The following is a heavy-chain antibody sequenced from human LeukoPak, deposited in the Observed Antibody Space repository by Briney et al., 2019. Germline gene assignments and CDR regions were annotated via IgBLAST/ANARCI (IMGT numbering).Heavy chain of an antibody. Sequence: SETLSLTCTVSRGSISSGAYYGSGMPAPPGKGLEWVGFIDYSVSAYYKPSLKRGINISEDTYKNQFSLKLGSVCAADTPVYYCAKVPHAGTFDIWGQGKMVTVSS. CDR1: RGSISSGAYY. CDR3: AKVPHAGTFDI. CDR2: IDYSVSA. V-gene: IGHV4-31*03. J-gene: IGHJ3*02.